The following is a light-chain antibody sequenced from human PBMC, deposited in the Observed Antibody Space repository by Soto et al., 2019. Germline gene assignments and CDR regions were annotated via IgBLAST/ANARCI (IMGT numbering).Light chain of an antibody. J-gene: IGKJ1*01. CDR2: KAS. CDR1: QTISSW. CDR3: QHYNSYSEA. V-gene: IGKV1-5*03. Sequence: DIQMTQSPSTLSGSVGDRVTITCRASQTISSWLAWYQQKPGKAPKLLIYKASTLKSGVPSRFSGSGSGTELTLTISRLQPDDFATYYCQHYNSYSEAFGQGTKVELQ.